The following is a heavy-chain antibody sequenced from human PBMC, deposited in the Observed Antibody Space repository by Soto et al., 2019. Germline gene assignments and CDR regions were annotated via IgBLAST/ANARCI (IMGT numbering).Heavy chain of an antibody. CDR1: GYTLTELS. D-gene: IGHD6-6*01. J-gene: IGHJ4*02. CDR2: FDPEDGET. Sequence: GASVKVSCKVSGYTLTELSMHWVRQAPGKGLEWMGGFDPEDGETIYAQKFQGRVTMTEDTSTDTAYMELSSLGSEDTAVYYCATSPLAARPRIDYWGQGTLVTVSS. CDR3: ATSPLAARPRIDY. V-gene: IGHV1-24*01.